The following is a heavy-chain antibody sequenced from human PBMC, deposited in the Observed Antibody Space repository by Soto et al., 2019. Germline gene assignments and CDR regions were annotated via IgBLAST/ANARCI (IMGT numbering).Heavy chain of an antibody. D-gene: IGHD2-8*02. V-gene: IGHV1-18*01. J-gene: IGHJ4*02. CDR1: GYTFTNYG. Sequence: ASVKVSCKASGYTFTNYGISWVRQAPGQGLEWMGWINTYNGNTNHAQKLQGRVTMTTDTSTSTAYMELRSLRSDDTAVYYCARDKITGLFDYWGQGTLVTVSS. CDR3: ARDKITGLFDY. CDR2: INTYNGNT.